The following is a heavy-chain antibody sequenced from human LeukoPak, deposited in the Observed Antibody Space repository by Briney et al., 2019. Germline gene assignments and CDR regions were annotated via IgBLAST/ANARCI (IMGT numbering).Heavy chain of an antibody. J-gene: IGHJ4*02. CDR1: GGSFSGYY. D-gene: IGHD5-12*01. CDR3: ARAGYSGYEPTQYFDY. V-gene: IGHV4-34*01. CDR2: INHSGST. Sequence: SETLSLTCAVYGGSFSGYYWSWIRQPPGKGLEWIGEINHSGSTNYNPSLKSRVTISLDTSKNQFSLKLSSVTAADTAVYYCARAGYSGYEPTQYFDYWGQGTLVTVSS.